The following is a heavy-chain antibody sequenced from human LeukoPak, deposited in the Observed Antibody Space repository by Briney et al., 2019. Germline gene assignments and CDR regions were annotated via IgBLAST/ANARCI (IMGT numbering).Heavy chain of an antibody. CDR3: ARVLAAAIPYYYYYYMDV. J-gene: IGHJ6*03. CDR2: INPNSGGT. Sequence: ASVKVSCKASGYTFTGHYTHWVRQAPGQGLEWMGWINPNSGGTNYAQKFQGRVTMTRDTSISTAYMELSRLRSDDTAVYYCARVLAAAIPYYYYYYMDVWGKGTTVTVSS. V-gene: IGHV1-2*02. D-gene: IGHD2-2*02. CDR1: GYTFTGHY.